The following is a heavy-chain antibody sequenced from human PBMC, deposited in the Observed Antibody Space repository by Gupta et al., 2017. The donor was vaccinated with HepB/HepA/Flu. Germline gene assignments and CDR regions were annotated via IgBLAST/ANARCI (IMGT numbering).Heavy chain of an antibody. CDR2: VYHTGTT. Sequence: QVQLQESGTRLVKPSDTLSLTCTVSSGAINNYYWTWIRQPPGKGLEWMGYVYHTGTTNYNPALKTRLTMSIDASENQVSLQLTSAAPADTAVYYCATLYIDYSGKNYYSGMDVWGQGTAVTV. J-gene: IGHJ6*02. V-gene: IGHV4-59*07. CDR3: ATLYIDYSGKNYYSGMDV. D-gene: IGHD4-23*01. CDR1: SGAINNYY.